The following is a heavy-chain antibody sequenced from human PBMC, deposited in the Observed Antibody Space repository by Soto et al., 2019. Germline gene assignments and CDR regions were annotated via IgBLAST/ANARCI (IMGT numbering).Heavy chain of an antibody. CDR3: ARGAAYYYDSSGYP. D-gene: IGHD3-22*01. Sequence: SVKVSCKASGGTFSSYAISWVRQAPGQGLEWMGGIIPIFGTANYAQKFQGRVTITADESTSTAYMELSSLRSEDTAVYYCARGAAYYYDSSGYPWGQGTLVTVSS. J-gene: IGHJ5*02. CDR2: IIPIFGTA. CDR1: GGTFSSYA. V-gene: IGHV1-69*13.